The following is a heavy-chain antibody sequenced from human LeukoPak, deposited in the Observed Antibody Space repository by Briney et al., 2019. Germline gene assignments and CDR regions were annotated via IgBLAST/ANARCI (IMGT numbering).Heavy chain of an antibody. Sequence: GGSLRLSCAASGFTFSSYWMHWVRQTPGKGLMWVSRINSDGSTTSYADSVKGRFTISRDNAKNTLYLQMSSLRAEDTAVYYCARARDYGDYVNWFDPWGQGTLVTVSS. CDR2: INSDGSTT. J-gene: IGHJ5*02. V-gene: IGHV3-74*01. CDR1: GFTFSSYW. CDR3: ARARDYGDYVNWFDP. D-gene: IGHD4-17*01.